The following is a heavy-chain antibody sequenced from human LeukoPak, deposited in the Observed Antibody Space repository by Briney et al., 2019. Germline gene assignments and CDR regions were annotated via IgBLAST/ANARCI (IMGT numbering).Heavy chain of an antibody. CDR1: GGSISSSSYY. V-gene: IGHV4-39*01. D-gene: IGHD3-10*01. J-gene: IGHJ4*02. Sequence: SETLSLTCTVSGGSISSSSYYWGWIRQPPGKGLEWIGSIYYSGSTYYNPSLKSRVTISVDTSKNQFSLKLSSVTAADTAVYYCARHRTLWFGELSPFFDYWGQGTLVTVSS. CDR3: ARHRTLWFGELSPFFDY. CDR2: IYYSGST.